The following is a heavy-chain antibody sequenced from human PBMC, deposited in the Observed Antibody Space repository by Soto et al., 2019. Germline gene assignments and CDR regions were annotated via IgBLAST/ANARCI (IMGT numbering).Heavy chain of an antibody. CDR3: TTDGYCGGDCYSLYAFDI. Sequence: GGSLILSCAASGFTFSNAWMSWVRQAPGKGLEWVGRIKSKTDSGTTDYAAPVKGRFTISRDDSKNTLYLQMNSLKTEDTAVYYCTTDGYCGGDCYSLYAFDIWGQGTMVTVSS. CDR2: IKSKTDSGTT. D-gene: IGHD2-21*01. V-gene: IGHV3-15*01. CDR1: GFTFSNAW. J-gene: IGHJ3*02.